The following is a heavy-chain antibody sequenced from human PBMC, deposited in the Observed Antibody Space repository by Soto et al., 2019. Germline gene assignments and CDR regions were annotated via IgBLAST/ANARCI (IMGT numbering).Heavy chain of an antibody. V-gene: IGHV1-69*13. CDR3: ARVVHSYPWPPFAY. J-gene: IGHJ4*02. D-gene: IGHD5-18*01. Sequence: SVKVSCKASGGTFSNHVINWVRQAPGQGLEWMGGIIPIFGTANYAQKFQGRVTITADESTSTAYMELSSLRSEDTAVYYCARVVHSYPWPPFAYWGQETLVPVSS. CDR1: GGTFSNHV. CDR2: IIPIFGTA.